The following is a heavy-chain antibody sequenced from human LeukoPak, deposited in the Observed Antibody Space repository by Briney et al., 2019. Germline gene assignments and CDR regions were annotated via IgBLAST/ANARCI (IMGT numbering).Heavy chain of an antibody. CDR1: GGSISSSSNY. J-gene: IGHJ3*02. D-gene: IGHD3-9*01. CDR2: IYYSGST. Sequence: SESLSLTCAVSGGSISSSSNYWGWIRQPPGKGLEWFGSIYYSGSTYYNSSLKRRVTISVDTSKNQYSLKLRSVTAADTAVYYCSRQGANYDISAGYPARDAFDIWGQGTMVTVSS. CDR3: SRQGANYDISAGYPARDAFDI. V-gene: IGHV4-39*01.